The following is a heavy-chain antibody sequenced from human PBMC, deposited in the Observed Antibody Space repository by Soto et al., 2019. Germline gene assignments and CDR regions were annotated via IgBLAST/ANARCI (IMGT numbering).Heavy chain of an antibody. V-gene: IGHV3-23*01. CDR2: ISGSGVST. Sequence: GGSLRLSCAASGFTFSTYAMAWVRQAPGKGLEWVSTISGSGVSTYYADSVKGRFTISRDNSRDTVNLQMNSLRAEDTAVYYCAKNGDFWSWGMDVWGQGTTVTVSS. CDR3: AKNGDFWSWGMDV. CDR1: GFTFSTYA. D-gene: IGHD3-3*01. J-gene: IGHJ6*02.